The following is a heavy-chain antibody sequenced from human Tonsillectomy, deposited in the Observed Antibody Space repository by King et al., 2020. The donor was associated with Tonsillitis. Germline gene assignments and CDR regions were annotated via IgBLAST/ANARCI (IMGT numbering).Heavy chain of an antibody. CDR2: INPSGGST. Sequence: QVQLVESGAEVKKPGASVKVSCKASGYTFTSYYMHWVRQAPGQGLEWMGIINPSGGSTSYAQKFQGRVTMTRDTSTSTVYMELSSLRSEDTAVYYCAVVHGICSGGRCYYYYGMDVWGQGTTVTVSS. CDR3: AVVHGICSGGRCYYYYGMDV. V-gene: IGHV1-46*01. J-gene: IGHJ6*02. CDR1: GYTFTSYY. D-gene: IGHD2-15*01.